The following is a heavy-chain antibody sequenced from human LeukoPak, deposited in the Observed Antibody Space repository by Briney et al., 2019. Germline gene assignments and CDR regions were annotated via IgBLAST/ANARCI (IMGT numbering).Heavy chain of an antibody. Sequence: EASVTVSCKVSEYTLTELSMHWVRQAPGKGLEWLGGFDPEDGEIINAQKFQGRVTMSDDTSTDTAYMELGSLRSDDTAVYYCAADRGDYSGSYWTAFDIWGQGTMVTVSS. J-gene: IGHJ3*02. V-gene: IGHV1-24*01. CDR3: AADRGDYSGSYWTAFDI. CDR2: FDPEDGEI. CDR1: EYTLTELS. D-gene: IGHD1-26*01.